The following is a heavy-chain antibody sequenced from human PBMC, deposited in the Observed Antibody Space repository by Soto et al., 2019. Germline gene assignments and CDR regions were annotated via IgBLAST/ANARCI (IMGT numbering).Heavy chain of an antibody. Sequence: PSETLSLTCTVSGGSISSGDYYWSRIRQPPGKGLEWIGYIYYSGSTYYNPSLKSRVTISVDTSKNQFSLKLSSVTAADTAVYYCARDGAIFGVVHNWGQGTLVTVSS. CDR3: ARDGAIFGVVHN. V-gene: IGHV4-30-4*01. CDR2: IYYSGST. CDR1: GGSISSGDYY. D-gene: IGHD3-3*01. J-gene: IGHJ4*02.